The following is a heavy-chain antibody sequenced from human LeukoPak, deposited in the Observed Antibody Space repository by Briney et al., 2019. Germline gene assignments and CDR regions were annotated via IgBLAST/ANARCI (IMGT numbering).Heavy chain of an antibody. D-gene: IGHD6-19*01. J-gene: IGHJ6*03. Sequence: SETLSLTCTVSGASITSSGYYWSWLRQPPGKGLEWIGYIYYSGSTNYNPSLKSRVTISVDTSKNQFSLKLSSVAAADTAVYYCARTGSSGWYPSDYYYYMDVWGKGTTVTVSS. CDR2: IYYSGST. CDR3: ARTGSSGWYPSDYYYYMDV. V-gene: IGHV4-61*08. CDR1: GASITSSGYY.